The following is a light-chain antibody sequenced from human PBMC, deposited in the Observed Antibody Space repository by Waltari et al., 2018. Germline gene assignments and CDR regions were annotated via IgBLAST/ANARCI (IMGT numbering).Light chain of an antibody. J-gene: IGKJ4*01. CDR2: DKS. Sequence: EIVLTQSPATLPLSPGEGATLPCRASQNVGNYLAWYQQKPGQSPRLLIYDKSNRATGIPARFSGSGSGTDFTLTISGLEPEDFAVYYCQHRSNWPLNFGGGTKVEIK. CDR3: QHRSNWPLN. CDR1: QNVGNY. V-gene: IGKV3-11*01.